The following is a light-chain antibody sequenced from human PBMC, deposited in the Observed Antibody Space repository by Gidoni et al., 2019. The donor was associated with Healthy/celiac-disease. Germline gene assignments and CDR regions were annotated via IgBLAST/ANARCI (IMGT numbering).Light chain of an antibody. V-gene: IGKV1-27*01. J-gene: IGKJ1*01. CDR3: QKYNSAPRT. CDR2: AAS. Sequence: DIQMTHSPSSLSASVGDRVTITCRASQGISNYLAWYQQKPGKVPKLLIYAASTLQSGVPSRFSGSGSGTDFTLTISSLQPEDVAIYYCQKYNSAPRTFGQGTKVEIK. CDR1: QGISNY.